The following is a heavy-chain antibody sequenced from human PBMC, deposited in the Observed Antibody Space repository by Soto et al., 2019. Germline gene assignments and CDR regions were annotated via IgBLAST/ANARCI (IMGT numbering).Heavy chain of an antibody. CDR1: GFTVSSDS. V-gene: IGHV3-53*02. Sequence: EVQLVETGGDLIQPGGSLRLSCAASGFTVSSDSMTWVRQAPGKGLEWISIIYRDNNTDYADSVKGRFSSSRDTSKNIFYRQMTSRGAEDTAEDYCARPYSAMGVWGQATTVTVSS. CDR3: ARPYSAMGV. J-gene: IGHJ6*02. CDR2: IYRDNNT.